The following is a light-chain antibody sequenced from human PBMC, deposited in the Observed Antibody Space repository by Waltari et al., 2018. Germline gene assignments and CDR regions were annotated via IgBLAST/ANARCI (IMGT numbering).Light chain of an antibody. J-gene: IGLJ2*01. CDR1: SLRSYY. V-gene: IGLV3-19*01. CDR3: HSRDASGVAGS. CDR2: DKN. Sequence: SSELTQDPAVSVAMGQTVRITCQGDSLRSYYASWYQQRPGQAPILVIYDKNNRPSGVPDRFCGSSSHNTGSLTITGAQAEDEASYYCHSRDASGVAGSFGGGTKLTVL.